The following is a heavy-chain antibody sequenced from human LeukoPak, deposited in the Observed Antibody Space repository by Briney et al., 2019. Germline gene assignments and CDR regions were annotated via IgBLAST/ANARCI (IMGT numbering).Heavy chain of an antibody. D-gene: IGHD2-15*01. CDR2: INHSGST. Sequence: SETLSLTCAVYGGSFSGYYWSWIRQPPGKGLEWIGEINHSGSTNYNPSLKSRVTISVDTSKNQFPLKLSSVTAADTAVYYCARGLMGGVVVVAANHYYFDYWGQGTLVTVSS. V-gene: IGHV4-34*01. CDR1: GGSFSGYY. CDR3: ARGLMGGVVVVAANHYYFDY. J-gene: IGHJ4*02.